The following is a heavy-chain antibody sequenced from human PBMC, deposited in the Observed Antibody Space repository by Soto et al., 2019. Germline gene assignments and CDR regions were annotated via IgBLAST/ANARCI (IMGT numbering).Heavy chain of an antibody. J-gene: IGHJ4*02. CDR3: ARDGGSGYSYGYPFDY. CDR1: GFTVSSNY. D-gene: IGHD5-18*01. CDR2: IYSGGST. V-gene: IGHV3-53*01. Sequence: GGSLRLSCAASGFTVSSNYMSWVRQAPGKGLEWVSVIYSGGSTYYADSVKGRFTISRDNSKNTLYLQMNSLRAEDTAVYYCARDGGSGYSYGYPFDYWGQGTLVTVSS.